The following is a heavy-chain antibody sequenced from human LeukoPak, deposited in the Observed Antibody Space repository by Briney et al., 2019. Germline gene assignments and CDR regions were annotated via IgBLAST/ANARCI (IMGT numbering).Heavy chain of an antibody. Sequence: ASVKVSCKTSGGSLSSYAITWVRQAPGQGLEWMGGIIPIFGAANYAQKFQGRLTINADESTSTAYMELSSLRSDDTAVYYCARGGGYAGVDYYYYMDVWGKGTTVTISS. CDR1: GGSLSSYA. V-gene: IGHV1-69*13. CDR2: IIPIFGAA. D-gene: IGHD3-22*01. CDR3: ARGGGYAGVDYYYYMDV. J-gene: IGHJ6*03.